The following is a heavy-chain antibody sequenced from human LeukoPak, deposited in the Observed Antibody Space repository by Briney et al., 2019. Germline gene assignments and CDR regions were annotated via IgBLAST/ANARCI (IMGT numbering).Heavy chain of an antibody. V-gene: IGHV3-30-3*01. J-gene: IGHJ5*02. CDR1: GFTFSTYA. CDR2: MSYDGNNK. D-gene: IGHD4-17*01. CDR3: ARDTGTGNWFDP. Sequence: GGSLRLSCAASGFTFSTYAMHWVRQAPGKGLEWVAVMSYDGNNKYYADSVKGRFTISRDNSKNTLYLQMDSLTAEDTAVYYCARDTGTGNWFDPWGQGTLVTVSS.